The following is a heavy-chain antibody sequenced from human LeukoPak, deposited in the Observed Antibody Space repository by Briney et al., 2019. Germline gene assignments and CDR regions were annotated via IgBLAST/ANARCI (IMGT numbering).Heavy chain of an antibody. Sequence: GASVKVSCKASGYTFTSYYMHWVRQAPGQGLEWMGIINPSGGSTSYAQKFQGRVTMTRDMSTSTVYMELSSLRSEDTAVYYCARSPETRSITMVRGIDYWGQGTLVTVSS. D-gene: IGHD3-10*01. J-gene: IGHJ4*02. CDR3: ARSPETRSITMVRGIDY. CDR1: GYTFTSYY. V-gene: IGHV1-46*01. CDR2: INPSGGST.